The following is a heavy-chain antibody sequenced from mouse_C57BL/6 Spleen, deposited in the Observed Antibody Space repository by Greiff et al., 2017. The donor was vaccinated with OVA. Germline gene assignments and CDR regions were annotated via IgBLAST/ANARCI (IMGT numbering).Heavy chain of an antibody. CDR2: INPSTGGT. CDR3: AGLRRGLDFDY. CDR1: GYSFTGYY. V-gene: IGHV1-43*01. Sequence: VQLQQSGPELVKPGASVKISCKASGYSFTGYYMHWVKQSSEKSLEWIGEINPSTGGTSYNQKFKGKATLTVDKSSSTAYMQLKSLTSEDSAVYYCAGLRRGLDFDYWGQGTTLTVSS. J-gene: IGHJ2*01. D-gene: IGHD2-4*01.